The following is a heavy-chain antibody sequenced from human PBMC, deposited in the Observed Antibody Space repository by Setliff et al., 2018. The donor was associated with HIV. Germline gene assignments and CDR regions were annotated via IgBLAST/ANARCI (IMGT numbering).Heavy chain of an antibody. J-gene: IGHJ4*02. CDR3: AKDYYDSSGYIFFPGLPDY. V-gene: IGHV1-46*01. CDR2: IYPAGNPT. Sequence: ASVKVSCKASGYTFTSDYIHWVRQAPGQGLEWMGIIYPAGNPTSYAQKFQGRLTMTRDTSTNTVYMELSSLRSEDTAVYYCAKDYYDSSGYIFFPGLPDYWGQGTLVTVSS. D-gene: IGHD3-22*01. CDR1: GYTFTSDY.